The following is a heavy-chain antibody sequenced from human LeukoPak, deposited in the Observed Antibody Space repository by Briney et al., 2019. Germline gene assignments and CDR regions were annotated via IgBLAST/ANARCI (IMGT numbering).Heavy chain of an antibody. V-gene: IGHV3-23*01. Sequence: PGGSLRLSCAASGFTFSSYAMSWVRQAPGKGLEWVSAISGSGGSTYYADSVKGRFTISRDNSKNTLYLQMNSLRAEDAAVYYCARENISSISAFDIWGQGTMVTVSS. CDR3: ARENISSISAFDI. CDR1: GFTFSSYA. CDR2: ISGSGGST. D-gene: IGHD3-3*02. J-gene: IGHJ3*02.